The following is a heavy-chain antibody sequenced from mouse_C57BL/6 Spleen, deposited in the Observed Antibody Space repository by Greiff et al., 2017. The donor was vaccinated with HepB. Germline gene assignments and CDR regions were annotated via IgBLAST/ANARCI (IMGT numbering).Heavy chain of an antibody. J-gene: IGHJ3*01. V-gene: IGHV1-26*01. CDR3: ASSSPFAY. D-gene: IGHD1-1*01. Sequence: EVQLQQSGPELVKPGASVKISCKASGYTFTDYYMNWVKQSHGKSLEWIGDINPNNGGTSYNQTFKGKATLTADKSTSTAYMELRSLAAEDSAGYYCASSSPFAYWGQGTLVTVSA. CDR1: GYTFTDYY. CDR2: INPNNGGT.